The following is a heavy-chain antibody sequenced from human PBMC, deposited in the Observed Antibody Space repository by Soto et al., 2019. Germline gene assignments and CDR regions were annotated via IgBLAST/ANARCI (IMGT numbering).Heavy chain of an antibody. CDR3: AKGNDFGSGYNAFEY. J-gene: IGHJ4*02. CDR1: GFTFSSYG. Sequence: QVQLVESGGGVVQPGRYLRLSCAASGFTFSSYGMHWVRQAPGKGLEWVAVISDDGSNKYYAYSVKGRFTISRDNYKNSLYLQMNSLRAEDTAVYYCAKGNDFGSGYNAFEYWGQGTLVTVSS. V-gene: IGHV3-30*18. CDR2: ISDDGSNK. D-gene: IGHD3-3*01.